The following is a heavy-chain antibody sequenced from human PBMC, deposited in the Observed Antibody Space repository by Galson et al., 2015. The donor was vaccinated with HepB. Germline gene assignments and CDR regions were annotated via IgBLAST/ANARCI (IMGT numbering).Heavy chain of an antibody. Sequence: QSGAEVKKPGESLKISCKGSGYSFSRYWIAWVRQTPGKGLEWMGSIYPDDSDIRYSPSFQGQVSMSADKSIRTAYLQWSSLKASDTAMYYCARHRSYSSPPDYWGQGTLVTVSS. CDR2: IYPDDSDI. CDR3: ARHRSYSSPPDY. J-gene: IGHJ4*02. CDR1: GYSFSRYW. D-gene: IGHD6-19*01. V-gene: IGHV5-51*01.